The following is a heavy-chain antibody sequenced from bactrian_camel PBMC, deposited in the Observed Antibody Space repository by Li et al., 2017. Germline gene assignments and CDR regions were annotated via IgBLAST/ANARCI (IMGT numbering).Heavy chain of an antibody. CDR1: GYTTRNNC. J-gene: IGHJ4*01. V-gene: IGHV3S53*01. Sequence: VQLVESGGGPVQAGGSLRLSCVASGYTTRNNCMAWFRQAPGKQREALVFIHSDNTTAYADSVKGRFTISQDNAENTLYPQMNDLKPEDTAMYYCAEAPYRDGFSTKCRGQGTQVTVS. CDR2: IHSDNTT. D-gene: IGHD4*01. CDR3: AEAPYRDGFSTKC.